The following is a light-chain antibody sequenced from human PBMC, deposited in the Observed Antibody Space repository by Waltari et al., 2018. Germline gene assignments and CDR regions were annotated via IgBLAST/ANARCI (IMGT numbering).Light chain of an antibody. J-gene: IGLJ2*01. CDR2: HVN. CDR1: SSDVGASRS. Sequence: QSALTQPRSVSGSPGQSVPISCPGTSSDVGASRSSSWYQQHPGNAPKLIIYHVNKRPSGVPDRFSGSKSGNTASLTISGLQAEDEADYYCCSFAGFSVIFGGGTKVTLL. CDR3: CSFAGFSVI. V-gene: IGLV2-11*01.